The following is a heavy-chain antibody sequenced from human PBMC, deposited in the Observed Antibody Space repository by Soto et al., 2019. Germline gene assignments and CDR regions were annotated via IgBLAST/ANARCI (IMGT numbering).Heavy chain of an antibody. CDR3: AKDRHMTTVVTPSY. D-gene: IGHD4-17*01. Sequence: EVQLLESGGGLVQPGGSLRLSCAASGFTFSSYAMSWVRQAPGKGLEWVSAISGSGGSTCYADSVKGRFTISRDNSKNTLYLQMNSLRAEDTAVYYCAKDRHMTTVVTPSYWGQGTLVTVSS. CDR2: ISGSGGST. J-gene: IGHJ4*02. V-gene: IGHV3-23*01. CDR1: GFTFSSYA.